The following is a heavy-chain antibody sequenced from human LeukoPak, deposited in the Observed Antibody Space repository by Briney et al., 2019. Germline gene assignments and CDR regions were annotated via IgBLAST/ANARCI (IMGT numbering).Heavy chain of an antibody. D-gene: IGHD5-24*01. J-gene: IGHJ4*02. CDR1: GFTFSDYY. V-gene: IGHV4-39*01. CDR3: ARRFGMATILYRQGDFDY. CDR2: IYYSGST. Sequence: GSLRLSCAASGFTFSDYYMSWIRQPPGKGLEWIGSIYYSGSTYYNPSLKSRVTISVDTSKNQFSLKLSSVTAADTAVYYCARRFGMATILYRQGDFDYWGQGTLVTVSS.